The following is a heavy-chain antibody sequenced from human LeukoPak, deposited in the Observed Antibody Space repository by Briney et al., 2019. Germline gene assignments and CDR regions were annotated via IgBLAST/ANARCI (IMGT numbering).Heavy chain of an antibody. CDR2: IWYDGSNK. CDR1: GFTFSSYG. CDR3: ARENYYDSSGY. V-gene: IGHV3-33*01. J-gene: IGHJ4*02. D-gene: IGHD3-22*01. Sequence: PGRSLRLSCAASGFTFSSYGMHWVRQAPGKGLEWVAVIWYDGSNKYYADSVKGRFTISRDNSKNTLYLQMNSLSAEDTAVYYCARENYYDSSGYWGQGTLVTVSS.